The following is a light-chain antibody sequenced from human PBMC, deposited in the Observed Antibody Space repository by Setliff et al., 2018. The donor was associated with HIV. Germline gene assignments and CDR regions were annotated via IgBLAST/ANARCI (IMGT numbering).Light chain of an antibody. V-gene: IGKV4-1*01. CDR2: WAS. CDR3: HQYYPTPWT. Sequence: DVVLTQSPDSLTLSLGERATINCQSSQSVFYTFNSKNYLAWFQQKPGQPPKLLFYWASTRASGVPDRFSGGGSGTDFTLTISSLQAEDVAVYYCHQYYPTPWTFGQGTKVDIK. CDR1: QSVFYTFNSKNY. J-gene: IGKJ1*01.